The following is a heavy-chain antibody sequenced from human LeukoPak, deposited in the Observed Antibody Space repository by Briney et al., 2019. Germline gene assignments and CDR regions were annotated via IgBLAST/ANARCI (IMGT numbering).Heavy chain of an antibody. CDR3: ARSGIREPLGYYYYMDV. D-gene: IGHD5-18*01. V-gene: IGHV4-39*07. J-gene: IGHJ6*03. CDR1: GGSISSSSYY. Sequence: SETLSLTCTVSGGSISSSSYYWGWIRQPPGKGLEWIGSIYYSGSTYYNPSLKSRVTISVDTSKNQFSLKLSSVTAADTAVYYCARSGIREPLGYYYYMDVWGKGTTVTVSS. CDR2: IYYSGST.